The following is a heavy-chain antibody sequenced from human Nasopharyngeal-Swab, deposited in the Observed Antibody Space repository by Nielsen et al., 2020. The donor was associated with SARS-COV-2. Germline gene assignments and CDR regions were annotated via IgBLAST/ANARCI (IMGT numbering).Heavy chain of an antibody. D-gene: IGHD2-15*01. J-gene: IGHJ6*02. CDR1: GSTFSSYA. CDR3: ARDRVVAATLRWVDYYYGMDV. V-gene: IGHV3-30*04. Sequence: GGPLRLSCAPSGSTFSSYAMHWVRQAPDKGLGRVAVISYGGRNKYYADSVKGRFTISRDNTKNTLYLQMNSLRAEDTAVYYCARDRVVAATLRWVDYYYGMDVWGQGTTVTVCS. CDR2: ISYGGRNK.